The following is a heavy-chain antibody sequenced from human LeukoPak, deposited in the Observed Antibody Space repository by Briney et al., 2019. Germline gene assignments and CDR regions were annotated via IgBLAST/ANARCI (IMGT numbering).Heavy chain of an antibody. Sequence: SETLSLTCTVSGGSISSYYWSWIRQPPGKGLEWIGYIYYSGSTNYNPSLKSRVTISVDTSKNQFSLKLRSVTAADTAVYYCARAYDSSGYSVYFDYWGQGTLVTVSS. V-gene: IGHV4-59*01. CDR3: ARAYDSSGYSVYFDY. CDR2: IYYSGST. CDR1: GGSISSYY. D-gene: IGHD3-22*01. J-gene: IGHJ4*02.